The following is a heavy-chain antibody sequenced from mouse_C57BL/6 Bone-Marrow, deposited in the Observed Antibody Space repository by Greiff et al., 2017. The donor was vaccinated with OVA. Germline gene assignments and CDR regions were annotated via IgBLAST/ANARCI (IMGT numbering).Heavy chain of an antibody. CDR2: INYDGSST. D-gene: IGHD1-1*01. V-gene: IGHV5-16*01. CDR1: GFTFSDYY. Sequence: EVQVVESEGGLVQPGSSMKLSCTASGFTFSDYYMAWVRQVPEKGLEWVANINYDGSSTYYLDSLKSRFIISRDNAKNILYLQMSSLKSEDTATYYCARDHDGSFDYWGQGTTLTVSS. CDR3: ARDHDGSFDY. J-gene: IGHJ2*01.